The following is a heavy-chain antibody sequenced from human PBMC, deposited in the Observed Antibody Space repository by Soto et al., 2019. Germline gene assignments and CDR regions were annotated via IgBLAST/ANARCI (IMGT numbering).Heavy chain of an antibody. CDR1: GFPFSSYV. J-gene: IGHJ4*02. CDR3: AKDSNKYSSSLQGRYFHY. D-gene: IGHD4-4*01. CDR2: ISGGGSNT. Sequence: GGSLRLSCAASGFPFSSYVMSWVRQAPGKGLEWVSGISGGGSNTFYADYVKGRFTISRDNSKNTLLLQMNSLGAEDTAVYYCAKDSNKYSSSLQGRYFHYWGQGIGVTVYS. V-gene: IGHV3-23*01.